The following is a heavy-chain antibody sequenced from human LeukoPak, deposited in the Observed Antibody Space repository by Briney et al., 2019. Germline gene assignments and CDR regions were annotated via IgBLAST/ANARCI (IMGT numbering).Heavy chain of an antibody. V-gene: IGHV1-18*01. J-gene: IGHJ5*02. Sequence: ASVKVSCKASGYTFTSYGISWVRQAPGQGLEWMGWISAYNGNTNYAQKLQGRVTMTTDTSTSTAYMELRSLRSDDTAVYYCARGDVGYYYGSGSYHPGGWFDPWGQGTLVTVSS. CDR1: GYTFTSYG. CDR3: ARGDVGYYYGSGSYHPGGWFDP. CDR2: ISAYNGNT. D-gene: IGHD3-10*01.